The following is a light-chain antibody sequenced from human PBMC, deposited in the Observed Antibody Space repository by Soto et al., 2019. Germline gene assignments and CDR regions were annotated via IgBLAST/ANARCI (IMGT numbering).Light chain of an antibody. CDR3: QQYYSTPRT. V-gene: IGKV4-1*01. J-gene: IGKJ1*01. Sequence: DIVMTQSPDSLAVSLGERATINCKSSQSVLHSSNSRNYLAWYQQKPGQPPKLLIYWASTRESGVPDRFSGSGSGTDFPLTISSLQAEDVAVYYCQQYYSTPRTFGQGTKVEIK. CDR1: QSVLHSSNSRNY. CDR2: WAS.